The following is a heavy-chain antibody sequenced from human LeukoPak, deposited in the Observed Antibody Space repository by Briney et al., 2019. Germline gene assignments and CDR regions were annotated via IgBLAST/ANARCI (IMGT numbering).Heavy chain of an antibody. V-gene: IGHV1-69*05. CDR3: ARDDGSSGYYHRIWFDP. D-gene: IGHD3-22*01. CDR1: GGTFSSYA. Sequence: SVKVSCKASGGTFSSYAISRVRQAPGQGLEWMGGIIPIFGTANYAQKFQGRVTITTDESTSTAYMELSSLRSEDTAVYYCARDDGSSGYYHRIWFDPWRQGTLVTVSS. J-gene: IGHJ5*02. CDR2: IIPIFGTA.